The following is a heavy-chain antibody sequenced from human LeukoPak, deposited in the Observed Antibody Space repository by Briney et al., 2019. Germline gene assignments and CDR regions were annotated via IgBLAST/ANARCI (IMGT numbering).Heavy chain of an antibody. Sequence: SETLSLTCTVSGDSFSSYYWSWIRQPPGKGLEWIGYMSYSGSTNYNPSLESRVTISIDTSKSQFSLKLSSVTAADTAVYYCARAYSYGYADPWGQGTLVTVSS. V-gene: IGHV4-59*01. CDR1: GDSFSSYY. D-gene: IGHD5-18*01. CDR3: ARAYSYGYADP. J-gene: IGHJ5*02. CDR2: MSYSGST.